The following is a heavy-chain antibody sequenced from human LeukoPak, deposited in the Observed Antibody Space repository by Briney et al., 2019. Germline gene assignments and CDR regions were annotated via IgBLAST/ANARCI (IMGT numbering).Heavy chain of an antibody. Sequence: PGGSLRLSCAASGFTFEDYGMSWVRQAPGKGLEWVSGINWNGGSTGYADSVKGRFTISRDNAKNSLYLQINSLRAEDTALYYCARDRGGNYYDSGADYYYYYYYMDVWGKGTTVTVSS. CDR1: GFTFEDYG. J-gene: IGHJ6*03. V-gene: IGHV3-20*04. D-gene: IGHD3-22*01. CDR3: ARDRGGNYYDSGADYYYYYYYMDV. CDR2: INWNGGST.